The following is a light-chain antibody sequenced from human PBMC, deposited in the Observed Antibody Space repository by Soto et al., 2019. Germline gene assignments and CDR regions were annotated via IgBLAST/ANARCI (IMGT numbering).Light chain of an antibody. CDR3: QQYGTYLWT. Sequence: DIQMTQSPSSLSASVGDRVTITCRASQSISSYLNWYQQKPGKAPKVLIYAASSLQSGVPSRFSGSGSGTEFTLTISSLQPDDFATYYCQQYGTYLWTFGQGTKVDI. J-gene: IGKJ1*01. V-gene: IGKV1-39*01. CDR2: AAS. CDR1: QSISSY.